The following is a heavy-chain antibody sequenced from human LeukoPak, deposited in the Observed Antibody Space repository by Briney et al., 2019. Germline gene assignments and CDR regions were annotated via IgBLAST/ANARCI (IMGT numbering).Heavy chain of an antibody. CDR2: ISSSSSTI. Sequence: GGSLRLSCAASGFTFSSYSMNWVRQAPGKGLEWVSYISSSSSTIYYADSVKGRFTISRDNAKNSLYLQMNSLRAEDTAVYYCARVSHFWSGYYIDYWGQGTLVTVSS. J-gene: IGHJ4*02. CDR1: GFTFSSYS. V-gene: IGHV3-48*01. D-gene: IGHD3-3*02. CDR3: ARVSHFWSGYYIDY.